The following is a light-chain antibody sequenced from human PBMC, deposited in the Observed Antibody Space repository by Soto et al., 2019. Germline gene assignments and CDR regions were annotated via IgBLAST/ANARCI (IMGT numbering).Light chain of an antibody. Sequence: QAVVTQEPSRTMSPGGTVTLTCGSSTGAVTSGHYPYWFQQKPGQAPRTLIYDTTNKHSWTPARFSGSLLGGKAALTLSGTQPEDEADYYCLLFYTDIRVFGGGTKLTVL. CDR3: LLFYTDIRV. J-gene: IGLJ2*01. CDR2: DTT. CDR1: TGAVTSGHY. V-gene: IGLV7-46*01.